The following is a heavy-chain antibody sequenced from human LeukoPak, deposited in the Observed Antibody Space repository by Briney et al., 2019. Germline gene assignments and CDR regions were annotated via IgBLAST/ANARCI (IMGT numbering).Heavy chain of an antibody. CDR3: ARALITMVRGVIGNWSDP. V-gene: IGHV4-59*01. CDR2: IYYSGST. Sequence: SETLSLTCTVSGXSISSYYGSWIRQPPGKGLERIGYIYYSGSTNYNPSLKSRVTISVDTSKNQFSLKLSSVTAADTAVYYCARALITMVRGVIGNWSDPWGQGTLVTVSS. CDR1: GXSISSYY. D-gene: IGHD3-10*01. J-gene: IGHJ5*02.